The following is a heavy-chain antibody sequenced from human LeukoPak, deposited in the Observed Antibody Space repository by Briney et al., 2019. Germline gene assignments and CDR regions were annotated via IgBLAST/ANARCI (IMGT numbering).Heavy chain of an antibody. CDR1: GFTFSSYW. D-gene: IGHD2-15*01. CDR2: ISSSSSYI. CDR3: ARDFCSGGSCYLDYYYMDV. Sequence: GGSLRLSCAASGFTFSSYWMHWVRQAPGKGLEWVSSISSSSSYIYYADSVKGRFTISRDNAKNSLYLQMNSLRAEDTAVYYCARDFCSGGSCYLDYYYMDVWGKGTTVTVSS. V-gene: IGHV3-21*01. J-gene: IGHJ6*03.